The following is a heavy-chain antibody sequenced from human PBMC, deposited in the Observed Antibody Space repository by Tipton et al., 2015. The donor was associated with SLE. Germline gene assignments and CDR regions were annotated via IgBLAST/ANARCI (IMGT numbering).Heavy chain of an antibody. D-gene: IGHD4-11*01. Sequence: QLVQSGAEVRKPGSSVKVSCKASGGTFSSNALSWVRQAPGQGLEWMGGIIPTFGTANYAQKFQGRVAITADESTSTAYMELSSLRSEDTAVYYCARGNDYTGYFDYWGQGTLGTVSS. J-gene: IGHJ4*02. CDR1: GGTFSSNA. CDR3: ARGNDYTGYFDY. CDR2: IIPTFGTA. V-gene: IGHV1-69*01.